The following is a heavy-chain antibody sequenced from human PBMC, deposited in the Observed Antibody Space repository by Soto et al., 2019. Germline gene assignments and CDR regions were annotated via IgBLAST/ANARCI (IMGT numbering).Heavy chain of an antibody. CDR2: INAGNGNT. D-gene: IGHD6-6*01. J-gene: IGHJ4*02. V-gene: IGHV1-3*01. CDR1: GYTFTIYA. CDR3: ARRDSIAASYYFDY. Sequence: ASVKVSCKASGYTFTIYAMHCVLQAPGQRLEWMGWINAGNGNTKYSQKFQGRVTITRDTSASTAYMELSSLRSEDTAVYYCARRDSIAASYYFDYWGQGTLVTVSS.